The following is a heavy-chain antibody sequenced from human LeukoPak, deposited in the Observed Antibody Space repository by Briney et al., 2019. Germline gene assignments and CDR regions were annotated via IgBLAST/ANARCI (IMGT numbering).Heavy chain of an antibody. Sequence: KPSETLSLTCAVSGYSISSSNWWGWIRQPPGKGLECIGYIYYSGSTNYNPSLKSRVTMSVDMSKNQFSLKLSSVTALDTAVYYCARIPPDEGWFDPWGQGTLVTVSS. CDR2: IYYSGST. CDR1: GYSISSSNW. CDR3: ARIPPDEGWFDP. J-gene: IGHJ5*02. V-gene: IGHV4-28*06.